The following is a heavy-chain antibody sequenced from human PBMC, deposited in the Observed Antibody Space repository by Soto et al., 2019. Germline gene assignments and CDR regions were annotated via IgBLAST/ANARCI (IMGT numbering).Heavy chain of an antibody. CDR3: ARGYCTSTSCPRAHYGLDV. J-gene: IGHJ6*02. D-gene: IGHD2-2*01. Sequence: EVQLLESGGGLVQPGGSLRLSCAASGFTFSSYAMSWVRQAPGRGLEWVGRTASKEDSYTTGYAASVRGRFTVSRDDSKSSLFLQMNSLRTEDTAVYYCARGYCTSTSCPRAHYGLDVWGQGTTVTVSS. V-gene: IGHV3-72*01. CDR1: GFTFSSYA. CDR2: TASKEDSYTT.